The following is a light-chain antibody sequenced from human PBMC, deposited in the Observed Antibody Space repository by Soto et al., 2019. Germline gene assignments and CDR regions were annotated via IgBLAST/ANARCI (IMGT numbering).Light chain of an antibody. J-gene: IGKJ1*01. Sequence: DIQMTQSPSSLSASVGDRVTITCRASQGISNYLAWYQQKPGKVPKLLIYAASTLQSGVPSRFSGSGSGTDFTLTISSLQLEDVATYYCQKYNSAGTFGQGTKVEIK. V-gene: IGKV1-27*01. CDR2: AAS. CDR3: QKYNSAGT. CDR1: QGISNY.